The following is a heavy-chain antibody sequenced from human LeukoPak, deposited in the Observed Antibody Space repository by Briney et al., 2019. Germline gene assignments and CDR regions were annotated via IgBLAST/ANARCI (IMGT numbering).Heavy chain of an antibody. CDR2: IYSGGST. V-gene: IGHV3-53*01. Sequence: GGSLRLSCAASGFTVSGNYMSWVRQAPGKGLEWVSVIYSGGSTYYADSVKGRFTISRDNSKNTLYLQMNSLRAEDTAVYYCARERIRGYSGPDAFDIWGQGTMVTVSS. D-gene: IGHD5-12*01. CDR3: ARERIRGYSGPDAFDI. CDR1: GFTVSGNY. J-gene: IGHJ3*02.